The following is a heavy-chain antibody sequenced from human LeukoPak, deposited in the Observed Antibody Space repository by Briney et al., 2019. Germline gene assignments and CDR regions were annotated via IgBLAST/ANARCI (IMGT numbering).Heavy chain of an antibody. J-gene: IGHJ5*02. CDR3: ARARYNGNWFDP. Sequence: PSETLSLTCTVSGGYISTSNYYWGWIRQSPGKGLEWIGNIYYSGSTYYNPSLKSRVSLSIDTSMNQFSLKVNSLTAADTAVYYCARARYNGNWFDPWGQGTLVTVSS. CDR1: GGYISTSNYY. V-gene: IGHV4-39*07. D-gene: IGHD1-14*01. CDR2: IYYSGST.